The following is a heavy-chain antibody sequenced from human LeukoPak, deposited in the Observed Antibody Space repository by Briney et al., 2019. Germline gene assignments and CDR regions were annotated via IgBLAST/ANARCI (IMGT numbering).Heavy chain of an antibody. CDR1: SGSFSGYY. V-gene: IGHV4-34*01. CDR3: ARVWYSSGWYGAVFDY. CDR2: IYRSGST. J-gene: IGHJ4*02. Sequence: SSETLSLTCAVYSGSFSGYYWSWIRQPPGKGLEWIGEIYRSGSTNYNPSLKSRVTISEDKSKNQFSLKLSSVTAADTALYYCARVWYSSGWYGAVFDYWGQGTLVTVSS. D-gene: IGHD6-19*01.